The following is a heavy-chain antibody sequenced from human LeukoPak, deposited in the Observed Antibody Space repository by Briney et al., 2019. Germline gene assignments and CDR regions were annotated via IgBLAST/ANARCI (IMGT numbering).Heavy chain of an antibody. V-gene: IGHV1-69*13. D-gene: IGHD5-18*01. J-gene: IGHJ4*02. CDR2: IIPIFGTA. CDR1: GGTFSSYA. CDR3: ARGGLERLDTAMVTVDYGDYAFNY. Sequence: SVKVSCKASGGTFSSYAISWVRQASGQGLEWMGGIIPIFGTANYAQKFQGRVTITADESTSTAYMELSSLRSEDTAVYYCARGGLERLDTAMVTVDYGDYAFNYWGQGTLVTVSS.